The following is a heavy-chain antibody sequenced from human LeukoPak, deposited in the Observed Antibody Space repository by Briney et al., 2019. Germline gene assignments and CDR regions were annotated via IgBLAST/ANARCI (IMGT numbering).Heavy chain of an antibody. D-gene: IGHD4-23*01. CDR1: GYTFTSYG. CDR3: ARAFEDDYGGTPGAFDI. Sequence: ASVKVSCKASGYTFTSYGISWVRQAPGQGLEWMGWISAYNGNTNYAQKLQGRVTMTTDTSTSTAYMELRSLRSDDTAVYYCARAFEDDYGGTPGAFDIWGQGTMVTVSS. CDR2: ISAYNGNT. J-gene: IGHJ3*02. V-gene: IGHV1-18*01.